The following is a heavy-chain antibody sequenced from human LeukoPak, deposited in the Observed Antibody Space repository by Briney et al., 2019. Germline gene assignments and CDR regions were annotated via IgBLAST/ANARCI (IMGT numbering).Heavy chain of an antibody. J-gene: IGHJ4*02. CDR1: GFTFSSYA. D-gene: IGHD3-22*01. V-gene: IGHV3-30*04. CDR2: ISYDGSNK. CDR3: ARMANLGDSSGYYFDY. Sequence: GGSLRLSCAASGFTFSSYAMHWVRQAPGKGLEWVAVISYDGSNKYYADSVKGRFTISRDNSKNTLYLQMNSLRAEDTAVYYCARMANLGDSSGYYFDYWGQGTLVTVPS.